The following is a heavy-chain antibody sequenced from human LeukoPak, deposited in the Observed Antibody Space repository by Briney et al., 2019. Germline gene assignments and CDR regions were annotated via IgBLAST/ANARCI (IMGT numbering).Heavy chain of an antibody. D-gene: IGHD2-2*01. CDR2: IYSGGST. J-gene: IGHJ4*02. CDR3: ARVKGVPR. CDR1: GFTVSSNY. V-gene: IGHV3-66*01. Sequence: GGSLRLSCAASGFTVSSNYMSWVRQGSGKGLEWVSIIYSGGSTYYADSVKGRFTISRDNSKNTLYLQMNSLRAEDTAVYYCARVKGVPRWGQGTLVTVSS.